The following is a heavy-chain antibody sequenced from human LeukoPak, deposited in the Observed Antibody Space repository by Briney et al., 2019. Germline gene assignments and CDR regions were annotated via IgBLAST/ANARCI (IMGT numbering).Heavy chain of an antibody. J-gene: IGHJ4*02. CDR3: AKDGDTAMATGSFDY. D-gene: IGHD5-18*01. Sequence: GGSLRLXCAASGFTYSSYAMSWVRRAPGKGLEWVSAISGSGGSTYYVDSVKGRFTISRDNSKNTLYLQMNSLRAEDTAVYYCAKDGDTAMATGSFDYWGQGTLVTVSS. V-gene: IGHV3-23*01. CDR1: GFTYSSYA. CDR2: ISGSGGST.